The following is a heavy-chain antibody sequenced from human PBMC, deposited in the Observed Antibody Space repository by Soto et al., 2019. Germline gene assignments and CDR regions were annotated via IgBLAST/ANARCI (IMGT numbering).Heavy chain of an antibody. D-gene: IGHD2-2*01. V-gene: IGHV1-2*02. CDR2: INPNNGGT. J-gene: IGHJ6*02. CDR3: AGDSDAALKPADFSPSWYGMDV. CDR1: GYTFIEYY. Sequence: SVKVSCKASGYTFIEYYMHGVGQSALRGRDGVGWINPNNGGTNYAQKFQGRVTMTRDTSISTVYMDLSRLRSDDTAVYYCAGDSDAALKPADFSPSWYGMDVWGQGTTVTVSS.